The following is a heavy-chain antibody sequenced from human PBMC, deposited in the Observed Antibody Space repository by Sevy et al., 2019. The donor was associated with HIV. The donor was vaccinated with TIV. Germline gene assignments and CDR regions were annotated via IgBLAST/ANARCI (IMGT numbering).Heavy chain of an antibody. CDR2: ISGSGGST. CDR1: GFTFSSYA. CDR3: AKDSYYASSGYSSRGAFDI. J-gene: IGHJ3*02. V-gene: IGHV3-23*01. D-gene: IGHD3-22*01. Sequence: GGSLRLSCAASGFTFSSYAMSWVRQAPGKGLEWVSAISGSGGSTYYADSVKGRFTISRDNSKNTLYLQMNSLRAEDTAVYYCAKDSYYASSGYSSRGAFDIWGQGTMVTVSS.